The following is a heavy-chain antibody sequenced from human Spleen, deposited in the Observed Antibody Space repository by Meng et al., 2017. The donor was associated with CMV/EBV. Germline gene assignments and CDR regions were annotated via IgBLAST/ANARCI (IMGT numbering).Heavy chain of an antibody. Sequence: SETLSLTCTVSGGSVSSGGYYWSWIRQPPGKGLEWIGYISYSGSTNYNPSLKSRVTLSVDTSKNQFSLKLSSVTAADTAVYYCAREVVVSGASDWFDPWGQGTLVTVSS. V-gene: IGHV4-61*08. CDR1: GGSVSSGGYY. D-gene: IGHD2-2*01. J-gene: IGHJ5*02. CDR2: ISYSGST. CDR3: AREVVVSGASDWFDP.